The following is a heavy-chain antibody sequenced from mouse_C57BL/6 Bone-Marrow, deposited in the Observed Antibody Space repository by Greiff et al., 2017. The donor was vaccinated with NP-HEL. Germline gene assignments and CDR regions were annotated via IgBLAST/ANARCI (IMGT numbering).Heavy chain of an antibody. CDR1: GYSFTDYN. CDR2: INPNSGTT. D-gene: IGHD2-4*01. V-gene: IGHV1-39*01. CDR3: ARRNYDYDSAWFAY. Sequence: EVQLVESGPELVKPGASVKISCKASGYSFTDYNMNWVKQSNGKSLEWIGVINPNSGTTSYNQKFKGKATLTVDQSSSTAYMQLNSLTSEDSAVYYCARRNYDYDSAWFAYWGQGTLVTVSA. J-gene: IGHJ3*01.